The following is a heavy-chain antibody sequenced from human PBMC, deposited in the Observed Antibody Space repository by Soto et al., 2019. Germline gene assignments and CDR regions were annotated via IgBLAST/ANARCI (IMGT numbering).Heavy chain of an antibody. V-gene: IGHV3-53*04. Sequence: GGSLRLSCAASGFTVSSNYMSWVRQAPGKGLEWVSVIYSGGSTYYADSVKGRFTISRHNSKNTLYLQMNSLRAEDTAVYYCAREHPSSGRMGSYDYWGQGTLVTVSS. CDR1: GFTVSSNY. CDR3: AREHPSSGRMGSYDY. J-gene: IGHJ4*02. D-gene: IGHD2-8*01. CDR2: IYSGGST.